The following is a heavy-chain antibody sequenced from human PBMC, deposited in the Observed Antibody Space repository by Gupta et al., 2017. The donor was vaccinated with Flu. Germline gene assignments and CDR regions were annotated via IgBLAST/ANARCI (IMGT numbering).Heavy chain of an antibody. V-gene: IGHV3-33*01. CDR2: IWYDGSKK. D-gene: IGHD2/OR15-2a*01. CDR1: GFTFNRYG. CDR3: ARDFSLSSMDV. Sequence: QVQLVESGVGVVAHGRYLTLSCAADGFTFNRYGLHWVRQAPGQGRAGGACIWYDGSKKNYADSVKGRFTISRYNSKNTVYLQMNRLRAEDTAVYYCARDFSLSSMDVRGKGTTVTVSS. J-gene: IGHJ6*03.